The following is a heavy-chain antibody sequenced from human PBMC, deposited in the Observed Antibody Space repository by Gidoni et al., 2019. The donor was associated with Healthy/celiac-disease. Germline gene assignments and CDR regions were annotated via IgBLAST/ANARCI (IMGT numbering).Heavy chain of an antibody. D-gene: IGHD3-10*01. V-gene: IGHV4-39*07. CDR2: IYYSGIT. Sequence: QLQLQESGPGLVKPSETLSLTCTVSARSISSRSYYWGWIRQPPGKGLEWIGSIYYSGITYYNPSLKSRVTISVDTSKHQFSLKLSSVTAADTAVYYCASGGLLWFGELSFYIGYWGQVTLVTVSS. CDR1: ARSISSRSYY. CDR3: ASGGLLWFGELSFYIGY. J-gene: IGHJ4*02.